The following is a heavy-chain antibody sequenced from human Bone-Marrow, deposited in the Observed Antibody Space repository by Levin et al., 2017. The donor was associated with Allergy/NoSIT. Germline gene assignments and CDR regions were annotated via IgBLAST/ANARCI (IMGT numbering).Heavy chain of an antibody. V-gene: IGHV3-23*01. CDR2: LTGSGSKT. D-gene: IGHD3-10*01. CDR3: ATSPLWFGEPHYYFDY. CDR1: GFPFSTYA. Sequence: GGSLRLSCAASGFPFSTYAMNWVRQAPGKGLEWVSSLTGSGSKTFYADSVKGRFTISRDNAMNTLYLEMSSLRADDTAVYYCATSPLWFGEPHYYFDYWGQGTVLTVS. J-gene: IGHJ4*02.